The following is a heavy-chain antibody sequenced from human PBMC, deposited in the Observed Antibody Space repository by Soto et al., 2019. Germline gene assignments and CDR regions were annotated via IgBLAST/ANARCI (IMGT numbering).Heavy chain of an antibody. CDR3: AHSPRITMYDY. J-gene: IGHJ4*02. CDR2: IYRDDDK. D-gene: IGHD3-10*02. V-gene: IGHV2-5*02. Sequence: QITLKESGPTLVKPTQTLTLTCTFSGFSLSTNGVGVGWIRQPPGKALEWLALIYRDDDKRYSPSLKSRLTITKDTSKNRVVLTMTNMDPVDTATYYCAHSPRITMYDYWGQGTLVTVSS. CDR1: GFSLSTNGVG.